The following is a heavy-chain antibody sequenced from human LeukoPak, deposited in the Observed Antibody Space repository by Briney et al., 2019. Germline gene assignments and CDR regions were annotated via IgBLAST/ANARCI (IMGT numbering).Heavy chain of an antibody. D-gene: IGHD4-23*01. J-gene: IGHJ6*03. CDR2: IRYDGSNK. CDR1: GFTFSSYG. V-gene: IGHV3-30*02. CDR3: AKANSLYYCYYMDV. Sequence: GGSLRLSCAASGFTFSSYGMHWVRQAPGKGLEWVAFIRYDGSNKYYADSVKGRFTISRDNSKNTLYLQMNSLRAEDTAVYYCAKANSLYYCYYMDVWGKGTTVTVSS.